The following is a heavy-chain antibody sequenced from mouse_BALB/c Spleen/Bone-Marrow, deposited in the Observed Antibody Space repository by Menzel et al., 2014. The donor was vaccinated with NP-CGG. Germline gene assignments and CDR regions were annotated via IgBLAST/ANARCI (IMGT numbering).Heavy chain of an antibody. V-gene: IGHV5-6-5*01. CDR1: GFTFSSYA. CDR3: ARGRTRGYTMDY. J-gene: IGHJ4*01. Sequence: EVQGVESGGGLVKPGGSLKLSCAASGFTFSSYAMSWVRQTPEKRLEWVASISSGSSTYYPDSVKGRFTISRDNARNILKQQIISLRSEDTAMYYCARGRTRGYTMDYWGQGTSVTVSS. CDR2: ISSGSST.